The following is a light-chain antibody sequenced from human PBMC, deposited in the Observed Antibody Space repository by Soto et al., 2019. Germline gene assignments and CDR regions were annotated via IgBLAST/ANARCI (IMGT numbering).Light chain of an antibody. V-gene: IGLV2-14*01. Sequence: QSALTQPASVSGSPGQSITISCTGTSRDVGGYNSVSWYQQHPGKAPKLMIYEVTKRPSGVSNRFSGSKSGNTASLTISGLQAEDEADYYCSSYTSGSALYVFGTGTKVTVL. CDR2: EVT. CDR1: SRDVGGYNS. CDR3: SSYTSGSALYV. J-gene: IGLJ1*01.